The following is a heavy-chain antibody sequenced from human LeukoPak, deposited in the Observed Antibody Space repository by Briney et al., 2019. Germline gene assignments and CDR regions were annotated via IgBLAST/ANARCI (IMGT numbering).Heavy chain of an antibody. CDR3: ARDSPVGATSPLDY. Sequence: GASVKVSCKASGYTFTGYYMHWVRQAPGQGLEWMGWINPNSGGTNYAQKFQGRFTMTRDTSISTAYMELRRLRSDDTAVYYCARDSPVGATSPLDYWGQGTLVTVSS. CDR1: GYTFTGYY. CDR2: INPNSGGT. V-gene: IGHV1-2*02. J-gene: IGHJ4*02. D-gene: IGHD1-26*01.